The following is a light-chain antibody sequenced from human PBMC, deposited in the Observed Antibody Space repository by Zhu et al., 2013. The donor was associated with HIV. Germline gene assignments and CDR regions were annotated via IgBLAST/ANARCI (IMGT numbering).Light chain of an antibody. CDR3: QQHVTTPFT. J-gene: IGKJ3*01. V-gene: IGKV4-1*01. Sequence: DIVMTQSPDSLAVSLGERATINCKSSQNILYGSHNRNYLAWYQQKPGQPPKLLIYWASTRESGVPDRFSGGGSGTDFTLTISSLQAEDVAVYYCQQHVTTPFTFGPGTKWKSN. CDR2: WAS. CDR1: QNILYGSHNRNY.